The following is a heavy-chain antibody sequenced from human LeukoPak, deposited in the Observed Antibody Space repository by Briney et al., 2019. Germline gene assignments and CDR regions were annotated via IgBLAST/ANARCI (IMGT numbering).Heavy chain of an antibody. CDR2: ISRSSAYI. CDR3: TKERRRDDILTGSFSD. Sequence: GGSLRLSCAASGFTLSSYSMNWVRQAPGKGLEWVSSISRSSAYIYYADSVKGRFTISRDNSKNTLYLQMNSLRAEDTAVYYCTKERRRDDILTGSFSDWGQGILVTVSS. J-gene: IGHJ4*02. V-gene: IGHV3-21*01. D-gene: IGHD3-9*01. CDR1: GFTLSSYS.